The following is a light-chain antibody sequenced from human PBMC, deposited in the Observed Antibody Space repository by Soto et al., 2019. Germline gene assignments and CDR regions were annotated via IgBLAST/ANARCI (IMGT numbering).Light chain of an antibody. J-gene: IGKJ5*01. V-gene: IGKV2-30*01. CDR1: QSLVNTNGVAF. CDR3: MPGTHWPIT. Sequence: DVVMTQSPLSLPVSLGQPASISFRSSQSLVNTNGVAFLNWFHQRPGQSPSRLIYKVSNRDSGVQGRFSGSGSGTDFTLKIRRVEAEDVGVYYCMPGTHWPITFGRGTRLEIK. CDR2: KVS.